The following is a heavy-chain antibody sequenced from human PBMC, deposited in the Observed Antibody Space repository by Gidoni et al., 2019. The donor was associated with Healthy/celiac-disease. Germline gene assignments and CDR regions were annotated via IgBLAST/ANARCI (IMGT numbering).Heavy chain of an antibody. Sequence: QVQLVQSGAEVKKPGSSVKVSCKASGGTFSSYPISWVRQAPGQGLEWMGRIIPILGIANYAQKFQGRVTITADKSTSTAYMELSSLRSEDTAVYYCASPTPTTVTYGPAYYYYYGMDVWGQGTTVTVSS. CDR1: GGTFSSYP. D-gene: IGHD4-17*01. CDR3: ASPTPTTVTYGPAYYYYYGMDV. J-gene: IGHJ6*02. V-gene: IGHV1-69*02. CDR2: IIPILGIA.